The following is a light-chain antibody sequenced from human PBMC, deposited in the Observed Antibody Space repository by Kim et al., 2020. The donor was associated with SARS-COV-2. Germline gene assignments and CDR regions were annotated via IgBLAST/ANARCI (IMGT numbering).Light chain of an antibody. CDR3: QHYGSSPWT. CDR1: QSVSNSY. CDR2: DAS. V-gene: IGKV3D-20*01. J-gene: IGKJ1*01. Sequence: GERATLSCGASQSVSNSYLAWYQQKPGLAPKRLIYDASVRASGIPDRFSGSGAGTDFTLTITRLEPEDFAVYYCQHYGSSPWTFGLGTKVDIK.